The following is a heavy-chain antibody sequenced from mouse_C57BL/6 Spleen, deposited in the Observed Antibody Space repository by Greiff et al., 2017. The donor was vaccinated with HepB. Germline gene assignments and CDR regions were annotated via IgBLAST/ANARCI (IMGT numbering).Heavy chain of an antibody. CDR2: ISSGGSYT. Sequence: EVKLMESGGDLVKPGGSLKLSCAASGFTFSSYGMSWVRQTPDKRLEWVATISSGGSYTYYPDSVKGRFTISRDNAKNTLYLQMSSLKSEDTAMYYCASLYGNYVDYWGQGTTLTVSS. V-gene: IGHV5-6*01. D-gene: IGHD2-10*02. J-gene: IGHJ2*01. CDR1: GFTFSSYG. CDR3: ASLYGNYVDY.